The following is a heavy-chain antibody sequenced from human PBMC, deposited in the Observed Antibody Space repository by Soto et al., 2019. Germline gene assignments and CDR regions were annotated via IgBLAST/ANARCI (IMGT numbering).Heavy chain of an antibody. J-gene: IGHJ1*01. Sequence: GGSLRLSCVASGFPFSNYAMTWVRQAPGKGLEWVSGISGSGDSTYYADSVKGRFTISRDNSKNTLYLQMNSLRAEDTAVYYCAKGVPGIAVAGTGYFQHWGQGTLVTVSS. CDR2: ISGSGDST. D-gene: IGHD6-19*01. CDR3: AKGVPGIAVAGTGYFQH. V-gene: IGHV3-23*01. CDR1: GFPFSNYA.